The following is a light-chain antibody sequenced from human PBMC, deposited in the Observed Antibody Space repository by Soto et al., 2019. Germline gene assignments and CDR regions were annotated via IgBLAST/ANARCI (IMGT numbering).Light chain of an antibody. CDR1: QSISSW. J-gene: IGKJ1*01. CDR2: RAS. CDR3: QPYDRAPWT. Sequence: DIQMTPSPSTLSASVGDRVIITFRASQSISSWLAWYQQKPGKAHDLLIYRASTLKTGIPSRFSASVSGTESTLTISSLQPDDFSTSYCQPYDRAPWTVGRGTEVEIK. V-gene: IGKV1-5*03.